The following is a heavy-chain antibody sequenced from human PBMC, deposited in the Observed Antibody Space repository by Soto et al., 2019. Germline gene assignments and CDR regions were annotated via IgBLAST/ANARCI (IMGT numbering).Heavy chain of an antibody. CDR2: IYPGDSDS. Sequence: GESLKISCKVSGFTFTSYWIAWVRQMPGKGLEWMGIIYPGDSDSSYSPSFQGQVTISADKSINTAYLHRSSLKASDTAIYYCAKHEGYCSTTTCSNFDYWGQGTLVTVSS. V-gene: IGHV5-51*01. D-gene: IGHD2-2*01. CDR1: GFTFTSYW. J-gene: IGHJ4*02. CDR3: AKHEGYCSTTTCSNFDY.